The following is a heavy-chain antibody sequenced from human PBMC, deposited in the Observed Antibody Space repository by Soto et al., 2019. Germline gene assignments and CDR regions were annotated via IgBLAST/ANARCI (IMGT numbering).Heavy chain of an antibody. J-gene: IGHJ5*02. V-gene: IGHV2-5*01. D-gene: IGHD3-3*01. Sequence: SCPTLVNPTQTLTLTCTFSGFSLSTSGVGXGWIRQPPGKALEWLALIYWNDDKRYSPSLKSRLTITKDTSKNQVVLTMTNMDPVDTATYYCAHTADYDFWSGYPDNWFDPWGQGTLVTVSS. CDR1: GFSLSTSGVG. CDR3: AHTADYDFWSGYPDNWFDP. CDR2: IYWNDDK.